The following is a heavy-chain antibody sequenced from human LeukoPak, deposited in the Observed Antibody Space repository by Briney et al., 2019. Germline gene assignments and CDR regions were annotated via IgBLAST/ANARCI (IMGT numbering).Heavy chain of an antibody. J-gene: IGHJ3*02. Sequence: GSSVKVSCKASGGTFSSYAISWVRQAPGQGLEWMGGIIPIFGTANYAQKFQGRVTITADESTNTAYMELSSLRSEDTAVYYCARDYLNWKEEVGAFDIWGQGTMVTVSS. V-gene: IGHV1-69*01. CDR1: GGTFSSYA. D-gene: IGHD1-1*01. CDR3: ARDYLNWKEEVGAFDI. CDR2: IIPIFGTA.